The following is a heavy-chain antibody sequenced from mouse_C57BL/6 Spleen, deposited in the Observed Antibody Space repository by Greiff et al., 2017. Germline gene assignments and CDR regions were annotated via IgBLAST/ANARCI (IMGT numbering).Heavy chain of an antibody. Sequence: QVQLKQPGAELVKPGASVKLSCKASGYTFTSYWMQWVKQRPGQGLEWIGEIDPSDSYTNYNQKFKGKATLTVDTSSSTAYMQLSSLTSEDSAVYYCARGEGHDYDEGAWFAYWGQGTLVTVSA. CDR1: GYTFTSYW. V-gene: IGHV1-50*01. CDR2: IDPSDSYT. D-gene: IGHD2-4*01. J-gene: IGHJ3*01. CDR3: ARGEGHDYDEGAWFAY.